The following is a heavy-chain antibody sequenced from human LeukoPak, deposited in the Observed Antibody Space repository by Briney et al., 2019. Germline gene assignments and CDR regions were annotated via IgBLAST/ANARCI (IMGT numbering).Heavy chain of an antibody. Sequence: GGSLRLSRAASRLTFRSFGMHWVRQAPGKGLEWVAFIRYDGSNKYYGDSMKGRFTISRDNSKNTLYLQMNSLRAEDTAVYYCAKDLQGTDALDMWGQGTMVTVSS. CDR2: IRYDGSNK. CDR3: AKDLQGTDALDM. CDR1: RLTFRSFG. D-gene: IGHD3-10*01. J-gene: IGHJ3*02. V-gene: IGHV3-30*02.